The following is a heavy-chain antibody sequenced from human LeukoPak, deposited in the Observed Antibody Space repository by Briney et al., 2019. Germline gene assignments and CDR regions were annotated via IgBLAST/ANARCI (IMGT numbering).Heavy chain of an antibody. CDR2: INHSGST. CDR1: GGSISSYD. Sequence: SETLSLTCTVSGGSISSYDWSWIRQPPGKGLEWIGEINHSGSTNYNPSLKSRVTISVDTSKNQFSLKLSSVTAADTAVYFCARDETYYYGSGTFFQRGWFDPWGQGTLVTVSS. V-gene: IGHV4-34*01. D-gene: IGHD3-10*01. J-gene: IGHJ5*02. CDR3: ARDETYYYGSGTFFQRGWFDP.